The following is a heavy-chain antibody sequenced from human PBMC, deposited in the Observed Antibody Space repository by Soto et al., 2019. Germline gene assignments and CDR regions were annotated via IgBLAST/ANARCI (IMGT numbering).Heavy chain of an antibody. D-gene: IGHD1-1*01. CDR2: ISAHNGNT. J-gene: IGHJ4*02. Sequence: QVHLVQSGAEVKKPGASVKVSCKGSGYAFTTYGITWVRQAPGQGLEWMGWISAHNGNTNYAQKLQGRVTVTRDTSTCTAYTELRSLRSDDTAVYYCARGRYGDYWSQGALVTVSS. CDR1: GYAFTTYG. V-gene: IGHV1-18*01. CDR3: ARGRYGDY.